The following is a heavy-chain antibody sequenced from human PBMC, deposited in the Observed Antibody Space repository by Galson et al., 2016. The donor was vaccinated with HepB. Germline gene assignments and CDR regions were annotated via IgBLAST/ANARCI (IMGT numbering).Heavy chain of an antibody. J-gene: IGHJ4*02. CDR3: AKQFGSGNYYLRSLDY. V-gene: IGHV3-30*18. CDR2: ISYDGNTQ. CDR1: GFNSSNFG. D-gene: IGHD3-10*01. Sequence: SLRLSCAASGFNSSNFGFHWVRQAPGKGLEWVAAISYDGNTQYYGDSMKGRFTISRDSSKSTIFLQMSSLRAEDTATYYCAKQFGSGNYYLRSLDYWGQGTKVTVSS.